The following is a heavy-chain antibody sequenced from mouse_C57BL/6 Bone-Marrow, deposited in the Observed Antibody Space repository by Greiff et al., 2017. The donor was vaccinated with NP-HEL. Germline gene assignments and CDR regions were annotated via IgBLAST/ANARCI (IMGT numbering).Heavy chain of an antibody. J-gene: IGHJ2*01. Sequence: VQLQQSDAELVKPGASVKISCKASGYTFTDHTIHWMQQRPEQGLAWIGYIYPRDGSTKYNEKFKGKATLTADKSSSTAYMQLNSLTAEDSAVYFCATDYYGSSSYYFDYWGQGTTLTVSS. CDR1: GYTFTDHT. CDR3: ATDYYGSSSYYFDY. CDR2: IYPRDGST. V-gene: IGHV1-78*01. D-gene: IGHD1-1*01.